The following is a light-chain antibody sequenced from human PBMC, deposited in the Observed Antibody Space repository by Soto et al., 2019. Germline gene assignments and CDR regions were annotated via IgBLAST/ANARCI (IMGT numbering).Light chain of an antibody. Sequence: DIQMSQFPSSLTASVGDSVTIICRASQSINRWLAWYQQKPGRAPKLRIYDASSLQSGVPSRFSGSGSGTEFALTISSLQPDDFATYHCQEYNTYSWAFGQGTKVEMK. J-gene: IGKJ1*01. V-gene: IGKV1-5*02. CDR3: QEYNTYSWA. CDR1: QSINRW. CDR2: DAS.